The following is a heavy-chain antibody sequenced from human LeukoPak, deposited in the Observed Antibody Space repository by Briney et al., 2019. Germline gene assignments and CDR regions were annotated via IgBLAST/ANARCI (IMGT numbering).Heavy chain of an antibody. J-gene: IGHJ4*02. V-gene: IGHV3-74*01. D-gene: IGHD4-23*01. CDR1: GFTFSSYW. CDR2: INTDGSST. CDR3: ARVGANGGMLDY. Sequence: GGSLRLSCAASGFTFSSYWMHWVRQAPGKGLVWVSRINTDGSSTSYADSVKGRFTISRDNAKNTLYLQMNSLRVEDTAVYYCARVGANGGMLDYWGQGTLVTVSP.